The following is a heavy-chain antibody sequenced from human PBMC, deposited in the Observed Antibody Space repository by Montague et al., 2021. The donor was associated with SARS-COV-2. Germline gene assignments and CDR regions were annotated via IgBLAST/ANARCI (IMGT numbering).Heavy chain of an antibody. CDR3: ERVGGGTNRYFDN. CDR1: CASISSGYDY. V-gene: IGHV4-61*02. CDR2: VYTRGST. J-gene: IGHJ4*02. D-gene: IGHD1-1*01. Sequence: TLSLTCTVSCASISSGYDYGSWIRQPAGSGLEWIGRVYTRGSTKYNPSLNSRVTILVDTSKNQFSLNLRSVTAADTAVYYCERVGGGTNRYFDNWGQGTLVTVSS.